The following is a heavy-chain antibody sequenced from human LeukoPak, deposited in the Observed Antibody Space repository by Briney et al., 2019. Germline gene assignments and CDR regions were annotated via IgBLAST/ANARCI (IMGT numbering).Heavy chain of an antibody. CDR1: GFTFSSYS. V-gene: IGHV3-21*04. D-gene: IGHD3-3*01. J-gene: IGHJ4*02. Sequence: PGGSLRLSCAASGFTFSSYSMNWVRQAPGKGLEWVSSISSSSSYIYYADSVKGRFTISRDNSKNTLYLQMNSLRAEDTAVYYCAKDINFWSGYLYWGQGTLVTVSS. CDR3: AKDINFWSGYLY. CDR2: ISSSSSYI.